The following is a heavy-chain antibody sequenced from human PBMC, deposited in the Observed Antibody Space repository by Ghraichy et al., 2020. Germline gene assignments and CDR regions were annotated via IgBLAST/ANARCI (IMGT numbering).Heavy chain of an antibody. J-gene: IGHJ3*02. Sequence: SQTISLTCTVSGGSITSGDYSWNWIRQSSGRGLEWIGYIHHSGSTEYNPSLQSRLTISLDTSQNQFSLRLSSVTAADTAVYYCAKDSSGHYDAFDIWGQGRTVIVSS. CDR3: AKDSSGHYDAFDI. CDR2: IHHSGST. CDR1: GGSITSGDYS. D-gene: IGHD3-22*01. V-gene: IGHV4-30-2*06.